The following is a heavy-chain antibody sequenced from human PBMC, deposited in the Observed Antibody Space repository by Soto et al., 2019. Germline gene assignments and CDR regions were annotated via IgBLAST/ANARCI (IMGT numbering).Heavy chain of an antibody. Sequence: EVQLVESGGGLVKPGGSLRLSCAGSGFTFSNAWMNWVRQAPGKGLEWVGRIQIKTDGGTTAYAAPVNGRCTISADYSKNTLYLQMNSLNTEDPGMYYCTIDKPEQYDFDYWGQGGMVTVSS. CDR3: TIDKPEQYDFDY. CDR2: IQIKTDGGTT. D-gene: IGHD6-19*01. CDR1: GFTFSNAW. J-gene: IGHJ4*02. V-gene: IGHV3-15*07.